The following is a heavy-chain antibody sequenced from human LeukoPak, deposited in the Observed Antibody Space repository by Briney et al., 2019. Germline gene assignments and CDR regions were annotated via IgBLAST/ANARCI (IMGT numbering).Heavy chain of an antibody. CDR3: AKDTCGGDCYVVT. D-gene: IGHD2-21*02. Sequence: GGSLRLSCAASGFTFDDYAKHWVRQAPGKGLEWVSGISWNSGSIGYADSVKGRFTISRDNAKNSLYLQMNSLRAEDTALYYCAKDTCGGDCYVVTWGQGTLVTVSS. CDR1: GFTFDDYA. CDR2: ISWNSGSI. V-gene: IGHV3-9*01. J-gene: IGHJ4*02.